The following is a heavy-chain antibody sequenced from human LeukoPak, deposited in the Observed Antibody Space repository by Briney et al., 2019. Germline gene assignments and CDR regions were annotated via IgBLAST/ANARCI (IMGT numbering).Heavy chain of an antibody. D-gene: IGHD2-15*01. CDR1: GFTFSDYW. J-gene: IGHJ4*02. Sequence: GGSLRLSCAASGFTFSDYWMSWVRQAPGKGLEWVATINQDGSEKFYVDSVKGRFTIFRDNAKNSLYLQMNSLRAEDTAVYYCARGWLLSPGGYFDYWGQGTLVTVSS. CDR3: ARGWLLSPGGYFDY. CDR2: INQDGSEK. V-gene: IGHV3-7*03.